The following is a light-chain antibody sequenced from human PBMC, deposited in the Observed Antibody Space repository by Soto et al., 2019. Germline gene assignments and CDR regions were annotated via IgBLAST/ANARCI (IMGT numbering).Light chain of an antibody. CDR1: QSISKY. CDR3: QRYNTYPIWT. V-gene: IGKV1-5*03. CDR2: KAS. Sequence: DIQMTQSPSTLSASVGDRVTMPCRASQSISKYLAWYQQKRGKAPKLLISKASTLQTGVPSRFSGSGSGTEFTLTISSLQPDDFATYYCQRYNTYPIWTFGQGTKVEIK. J-gene: IGKJ1*01.